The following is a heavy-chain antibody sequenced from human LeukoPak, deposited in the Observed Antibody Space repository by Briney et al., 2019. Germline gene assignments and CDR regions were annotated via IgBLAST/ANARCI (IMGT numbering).Heavy chain of an antibody. D-gene: IGHD3-10*01. J-gene: IGHJ4*02. Sequence: PGGSLRLSCAASGFTFSSYAMSWVRQAPGKGLEWVSAISGSGGSTYYADSVKGQFTISRDNSKNTLYLQMNSLRAEDTAVYYCASDRASYYYGSGSYYSPYWGQGTLVTVSS. CDR2: ISGSGGST. V-gene: IGHV3-23*01. CDR1: GFTFSSYA. CDR3: ASDRASYYYGSGSYYSPY.